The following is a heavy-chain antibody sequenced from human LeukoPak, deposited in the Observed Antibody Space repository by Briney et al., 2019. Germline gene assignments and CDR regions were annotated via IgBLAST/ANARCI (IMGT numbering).Heavy chain of an antibody. J-gene: IGHJ3*02. V-gene: IGHV1-8*01. CDR3: ARAPKHNILWFGELFGAFDI. CDR1: GYTFTSYD. D-gene: IGHD3-10*01. Sequence: ASVKVSCKASGYTFTSYDINWVRQATGQGLEWMGWMNPNSGNTGYAQKFQGRVTMTRNTSISTAYMELSSLRSEDTAVYYCARAPKHNILWFGELFGAFDIWGQGTMVTVSS. CDR2: MNPNSGNT.